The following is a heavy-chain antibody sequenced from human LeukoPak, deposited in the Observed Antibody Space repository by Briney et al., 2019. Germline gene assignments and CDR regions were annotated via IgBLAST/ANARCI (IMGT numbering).Heavy chain of an antibody. CDR2: ISSSSSYI. D-gene: IGHD3-22*01. V-gene: IGHV3-21*01. CDR1: GFTFSSYS. J-gene: IGHJ4*02. Sequence: PGGSLSLSCAASGFTFSSYSMNWVRQAPGKGLEWVSSISSSSSYIYYADSVKGRFTISRDNAKNSLYLQMNSLRAEDTAVYYCARDRSGMIVVVHFDYWGQGTLVTVSS. CDR3: ARDRSGMIVVVHFDY.